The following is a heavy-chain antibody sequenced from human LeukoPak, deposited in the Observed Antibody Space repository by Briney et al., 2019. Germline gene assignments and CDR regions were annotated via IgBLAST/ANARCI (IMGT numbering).Heavy chain of an antibody. D-gene: IGHD3-3*02. CDR2: IWYDGSNK. CDR3: AREPSHFWLGYFLY. Sequence: RGSLRLSSAAPGFTFTNYGTHWVRQAPGKGLEWVAVIWYDGSNKYYADSVKGRFTISKDNSKNTLYLQMNTLRAEDTAVYYCAREPSHFWLGYFLYWGERTLVTVSS. CDR1: GFTFTNYG. J-gene: IGHJ4*02. V-gene: IGHV3-33*01.